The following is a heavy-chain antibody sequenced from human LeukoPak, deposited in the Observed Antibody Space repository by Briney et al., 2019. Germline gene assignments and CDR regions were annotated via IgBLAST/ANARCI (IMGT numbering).Heavy chain of an antibody. CDR2: TYSGGST. CDR3: ARDLPDYGMDV. Sequence: GGSLRLSCAASGFTVSSNYMSWVRQAPGKGLEWVSVTYSGGSTDYADSVKGRFTISRDNSKNTLYLQMNSLRAEDTAVYYCARDLPDYGMDVWGQGTTVTVSS. J-gene: IGHJ6*02. V-gene: IGHV3-66*01. CDR1: GFTVSSNY.